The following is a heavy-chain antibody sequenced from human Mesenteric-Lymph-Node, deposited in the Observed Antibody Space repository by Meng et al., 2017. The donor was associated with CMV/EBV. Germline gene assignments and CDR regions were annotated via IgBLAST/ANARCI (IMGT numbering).Heavy chain of an antibody. CDR3: AREQTRLRFLEYWFDP. CDR2: IDQDRSEK. CDR1: GFTFGSYW. Sequence: GSLRLSCAASGFTFGSYWMSWVRQAPGKGLEWVANIDQDRSEKYYVDSVKGRFTISRDNAKNSLYLQMNSLRAEDTAVYYCAREQTRLRFLEYWFDPWGQGTLVTVSS. J-gene: IGHJ5*02. D-gene: IGHD3-3*01. V-gene: IGHV3-7*01.